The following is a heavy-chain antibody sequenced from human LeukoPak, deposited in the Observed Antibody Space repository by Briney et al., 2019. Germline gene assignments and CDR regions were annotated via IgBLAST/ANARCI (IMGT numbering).Heavy chain of an antibody. CDR1: GLTFSSYA. D-gene: IGHD2-21*02. J-gene: IGHJ4*02. CDR3: ANHVRVTYFDY. CDR2: ISGSGGST. Sequence: GGSLRLSCAASGLTFSSYAMSWVRQAPGKGLEWVSAISGSGGSTYYADSVKGRFTISRDNSKNTLYLQMNSLRAEDTAVYYCANHVRVTYFDYWGQGTLVTVSS. V-gene: IGHV3-23*01.